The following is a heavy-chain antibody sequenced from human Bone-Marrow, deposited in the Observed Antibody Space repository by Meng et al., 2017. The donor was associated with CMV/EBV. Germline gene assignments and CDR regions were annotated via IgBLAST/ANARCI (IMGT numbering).Heavy chain of an antibody. J-gene: IGHJ6*02. V-gene: IGHV4-39*07. Sequence: SETLSLTCTVSGGSISSSSYYWGWIRQPPGKGLEWIGSIYYSGSTYYNPSLKSRVTISVDTSKNQFSLKLSSVIAADTAVYYCARIYYYGMDVWGQGTTVTVSS. CDR1: GGSISSSSYY. CDR2: IYYSGST. CDR3: ARIYYYGMDV.